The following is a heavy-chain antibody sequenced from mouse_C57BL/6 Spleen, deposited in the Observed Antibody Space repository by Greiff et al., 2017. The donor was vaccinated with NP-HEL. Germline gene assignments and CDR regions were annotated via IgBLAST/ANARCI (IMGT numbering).Heavy chain of an antibody. D-gene: IGHD1-1*02. V-gene: IGHV2-2*01. Sequence: QVQLKESGPGLVQPSQSLSITCTVSGFSLTSYGVHWVRQSPGKGLEWLGVIWSGGSTDYNAAFISSMIISKDKSKSQVFFKMNRLQADDTTIYYCARKGDLVMDYWGQGTSVTVSS. CDR1: GFSLTSYG. CDR2: IWSGGST. J-gene: IGHJ4*01. CDR3: ARKGDLVMDY.